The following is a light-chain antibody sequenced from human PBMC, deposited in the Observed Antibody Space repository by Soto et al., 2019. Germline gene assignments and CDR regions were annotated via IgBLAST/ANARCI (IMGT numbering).Light chain of an antibody. CDR1: QSISSW. CDR2: DAS. J-gene: IGKJ2*01. Sequence: DIQMTQSPSTLSASVGDRVTITCRASQSISSWLAWYQQKPGKAPKLLIYDASSLERGVPSRFRGSGSGTEFPLTISSLQPDDFATYYCQQYNSYPYTLGKGTKGDIK. CDR3: QQYNSYPYT. V-gene: IGKV1-5*01.